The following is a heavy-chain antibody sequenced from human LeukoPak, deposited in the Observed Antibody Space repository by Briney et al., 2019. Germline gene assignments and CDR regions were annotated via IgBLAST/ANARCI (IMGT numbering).Heavy chain of an antibody. J-gene: IGHJ6*03. D-gene: IGHD1-1*01. CDR3: ARGRVSSSTWYSTDYYYFYMDV. CDR1: DDSITMDY. V-gene: IGHV4-59*01. Sequence: SETLSLTCSVSDDSITMDYWTWIRQAPGKGLEWIGYVDHTGSTDFNPSLNGRVGISRDTTKNLFSLRLRSVTAADTAVYFCARGRVSSSTWYSTDYYYFYMDVWGKGTTVTVSS. CDR2: VDHTGST.